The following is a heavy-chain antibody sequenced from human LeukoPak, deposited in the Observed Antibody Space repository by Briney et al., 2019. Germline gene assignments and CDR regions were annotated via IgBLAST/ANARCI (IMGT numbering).Heavy chain of an antibody. CDR3: ARDFQPRYCSSSSCSPA. CDR1: GFTFSSYW. J-gene: IGHJ6*02. V-gene: IGHV3-7*03. CDR2: IKQDGSEK. D-gene: IGHD2-2*01. Sequence: GGSLRLSCAASGFTFSSYWMSWVRQAPGKGLEWVANIKQDGSEKYYVDSVKGRFTISRDNAKNSLYLQMNSLRAEDTATYYCARDFQPRYCSSSSCSPAWGQGTTVTVSS.